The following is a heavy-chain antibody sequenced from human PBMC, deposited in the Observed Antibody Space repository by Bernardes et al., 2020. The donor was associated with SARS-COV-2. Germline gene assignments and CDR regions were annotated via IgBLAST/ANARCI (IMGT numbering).Heavy chain of an antibody. CDR3: ARMDDYGDSIDFDY. D-gene: IGHD4-17*01. CDR1: GYTFTGYY. V-gene: IGHV1-2*02. CDR2: INPNSGGT. Sequence: ASVKVSCKASGYTFTGYYMHWVRQAPGQGLEWMGWINPNSGGTNYAQKLQGRVTMTRDTSISTAYMELSRLRSDDTAVYYCARMDDYGDSIDFDYWGQGTLVTVSS. J-gene: IGHJ4*02.